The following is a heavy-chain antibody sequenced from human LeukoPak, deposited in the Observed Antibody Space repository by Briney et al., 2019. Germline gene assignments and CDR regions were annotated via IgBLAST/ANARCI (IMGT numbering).Heavy chain of an antibody. D-gene: IGHD3-22*01. Sequence: GGSLRLSCAASGFTFSSYSMNWVRQAPGKGLEWVSSISSSSSYIYYADSVKGRFTISRDNAKNSLYLQMNSLRAEDTAVYYCAAPYGYDSSGYYYDYYYGMDVWGQGTTATVSS. CDR3: AAPYGYDSSGYYYDYYYGMDV. CDR1: GFTFSSYS. CDR2: ISSSSSYI. J-gene: IGHJ6*02. V-gene: IGHV3-21*01.